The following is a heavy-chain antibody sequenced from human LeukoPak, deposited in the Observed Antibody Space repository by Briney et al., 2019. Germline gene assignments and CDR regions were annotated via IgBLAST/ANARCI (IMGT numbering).Heavy chain of an antibody. J-gene: IGHJ4*02. D-gene: IGHD1-26*01. CDR3: AKDVGKWESLHYFDY. V-gene: IGHV3-23*01. CDR2: ISGSGGST. CDR1: GFTFSSYA. Sequence: PGGSLRLSCAASGFTFSSYAMSWVRQAPGKGLEWVSAISGSGGSTYYADSVKGRFTISRDNSKNTLYLQMNSLRAEDTAVYYCAKDVGKWESLHYFDYWGQGTLVTVSS.